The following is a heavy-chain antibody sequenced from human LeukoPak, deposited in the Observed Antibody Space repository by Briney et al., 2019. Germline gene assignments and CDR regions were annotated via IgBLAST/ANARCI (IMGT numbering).Heavy chain of an antibody. CDR1: GFTFSDYV. V-gene: IGHV3-30*02. CDR3: AKMGFSYYMDV. J-gene: IGHJ6*03. Sequence: GGSLRLSCAASGFTFSDYVMHWVRQAPGKGLEWVSLIRYDGGNKYYADSVKDRFSISRDNSKNTLYLQMNRLRPEDTAVYYCAKMGFSYYMDVWGKGTTVIIPS. CDR2: IRYDGGNK. D-gene: IGHD3-10*01.